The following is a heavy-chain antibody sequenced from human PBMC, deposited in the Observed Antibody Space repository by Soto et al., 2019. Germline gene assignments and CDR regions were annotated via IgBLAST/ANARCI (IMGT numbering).Heavy chain of an antibody. CDR3: TGSLLAYCSGGKCHADYYYYGMDV. J-gene: IGHJ6*02. CDR2: IRTKANSYAT. CDR1: GFTFRGSA. V-gene: IGHV3-73*02. Sequence: EVQLLESGGGLVQPWESLKLSCAASGFTFRGSAMHWFRQASGQGLEWVGRIRTKANSYATAYAASVQGRFTISRDDSKTTAYMQMDSLKTEDTAVSYCTGSLLAYCSGGKCHADYYYYGMDVWGQWTAVSVSS. D-gene: IGHD2-15*01.